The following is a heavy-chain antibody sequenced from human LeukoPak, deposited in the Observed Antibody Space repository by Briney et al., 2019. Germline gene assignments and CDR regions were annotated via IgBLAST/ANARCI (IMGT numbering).Heavy chain of an antibody. D-gene: IGHD6-19*01. J-gene: IGHJ4*02. CDR1: GGTFSSYA. CDR2: IIPILGIA. V-gene: IGHV1-69*04. Sequence: GASVKVSCKASGGTFSSYAISWVRQAPGQGLEWMGRIIPILGIANYAQKFQGRVTITADKSTSTAYMELSSLRSEDTAVYYCARMTRGIAVAGLFDYWGQGTLVTVSS. CDR3: ARMTRGIAVAGLFDY.